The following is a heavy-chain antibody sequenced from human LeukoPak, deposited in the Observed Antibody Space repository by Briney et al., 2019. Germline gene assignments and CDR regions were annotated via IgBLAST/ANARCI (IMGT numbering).Heavy chain of an antibody. Sequence: GGSLRLSCAASGFTFSSNWMSWVRQAPGKGLEWVANIKQDGSEKYYVDSVKGRFTISRDNAKNSLYLQMNSLRAEDTAVYYCARDRVGATRGYYYYYYGMDVWGQGTTVTVSS. CDR1: GFTFSSNW. V-gene: IGHV3-7*01. CDR2: IKQDGSEK. D-gene: IGHD1-26*01. CDR3: ARDRVGATRGYYYYYYGMDV. J-gene: IGHJ6*02.